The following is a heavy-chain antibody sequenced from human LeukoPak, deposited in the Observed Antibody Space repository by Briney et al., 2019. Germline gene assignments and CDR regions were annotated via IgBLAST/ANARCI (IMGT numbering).Heavy chain of an antibody. CDR2: IIPIFGAA. J-gene: IGHJ5*02. Sequence: GASVKVSCKASGGTFTSYAISWVRQAPGQGLEWMGGIIPIFGAANYAQKFQGRVTITVDESTSTAYMELSSLRSEDKAVYYCARDKGGYCSGGSCYYSLFDPWGQGTLVTVSS. D-gene: IGHD2-15*01. CDR3: ARDKGGYCSGGSCYYSLFDP. V-gene: IGHV1-69*13. CDR1: GGTFTSYA.